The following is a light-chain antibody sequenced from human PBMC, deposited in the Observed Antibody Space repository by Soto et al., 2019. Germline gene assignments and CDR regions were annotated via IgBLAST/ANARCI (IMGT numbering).Light chain of an antibody. J-gene: IGKJ5*01. CDR1: QSIGGY. Sequence: DIQMTQSPSSPSASVVDRVTIPCRASQSIGGYLTWYQQLPGKAPKLLIFAASGLQSGVPSRFSGSGSGTDFTLIISSLQPEDFATYYCQQSYSSPITFGQGTRLEI. CDR3: QQSYSSPIT. CDR2: AAS. V-gene: IGKV1-39*01.